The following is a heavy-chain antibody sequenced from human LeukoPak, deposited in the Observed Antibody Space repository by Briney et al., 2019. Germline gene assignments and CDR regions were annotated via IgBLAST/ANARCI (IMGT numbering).Heavy chain of an antibody. CDR1: GYTFTIYA. Sequence: ASVKVSYKASGYTFTIYAMNWVRQAPGQGLEYMGWINANTGNPTYAQGFTGGFVFSLDTSVSTAYLQISSLKAEDTAVYYCVRDFPARDWFFDLWGRGTLVTVSS. CDR3: VRDFPARDWFFDL. CDR2: INANTGNP. J-gene: IGHJ2*01. V-gene: IGHV7-4-1*02.